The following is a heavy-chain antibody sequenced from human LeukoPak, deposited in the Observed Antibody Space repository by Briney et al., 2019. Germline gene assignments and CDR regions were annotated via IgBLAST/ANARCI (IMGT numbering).Heavy chain of an antibody. J-gene: IGHJ4*02. V-gene: IGHV3-23*01. CDR1: GFTFSSYA. CDR3: AKDYLSLGITWD. D-gene: IGHD7-27*01. CDR2: ISGSGDRT. Sequence: GGSLRLSCAASGFTFSSYAMSWVRQAPGKGLEWVSAISGSGDRTYYADSVKGRFTISRDDSNNTPYLQMNSLRAEDTAVYYCAKDYLSLGITWDWGQGTLVTVSS.